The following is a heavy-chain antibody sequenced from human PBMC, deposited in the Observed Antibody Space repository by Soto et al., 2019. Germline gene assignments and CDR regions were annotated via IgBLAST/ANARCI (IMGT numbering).Heavy chain of an antibody. V-gene: IGHV1-46*01. CDR2: INPSGGST. Sequence: ASVKVSCKASGYTFTSYYMHWVRQAPGQGLEWMGIINPSGGSTSYTQKFQGRVTMTRDTSTSTVYMELSSLRSEDTAAYYCARSYFDSSAYYYFAYWGQGTLVTVSS. CDR3: ARSYFDSSAYYYFAY. D-gene: IGHD3-22*01. J-gene: IGHJ4*02. CDR1: GYTFTSYY.